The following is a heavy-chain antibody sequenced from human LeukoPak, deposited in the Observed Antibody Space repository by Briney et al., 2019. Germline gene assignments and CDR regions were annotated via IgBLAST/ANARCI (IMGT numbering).Heavy chain of an antibody. J-gene: IGHJ4*02. CDR3: ARDLALAHCSGGSCYELDY. Sequence: ASVKVSCKASGYTFTSYGISWVRQAPGQELEWMVWISAYNGKTNYAQKLQGRVTMTSDTSTSTAYMELRSLRSDDTAVYYCARDLALAHCSGGSCYELDYWGQGTLVTVSS. CDR1: GYTFTSYG. D-gene: IGHD2-15*01. CDR2: ISAYNGKT. V-gene: IGHV1-18*01.